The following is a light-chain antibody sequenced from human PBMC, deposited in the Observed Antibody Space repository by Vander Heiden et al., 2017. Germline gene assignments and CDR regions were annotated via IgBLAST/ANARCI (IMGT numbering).Light chain of an antibody. Sequence: QSALTQPASVSGSPGQSITICCTGTSSDVGSYNLVSWYQQQPGKAPKLMIYEVNKRPSGVSNRFSGSKSGNTASLTISGLQAEDEADYYCCSYAGSSTFFVFGTGTKVTVL. CDR2: EVN. CDR1: SSDVGSYNL. J-gene: IGLJ1*01. CDR3: CSYAGSSTFFV. V-gene: IGLV2-23*02.